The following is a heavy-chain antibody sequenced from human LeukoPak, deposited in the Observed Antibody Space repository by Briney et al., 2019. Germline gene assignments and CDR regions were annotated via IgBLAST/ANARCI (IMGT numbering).Heavy chain of an antibody. V-gene: IGHV3-53*01. Sequence: GGSLRLSCAASGFTVSSNYMSWVRQAPGKGLEWVSVISSGGSTYYADSVKGRFTISRDNSKNTLYLQMNGLRAEDTAVYYCAKDTEGVRGNFLFEYWGQGTLVTVSS. CDR1: GFTVSSNY. J-gene: IGHJ4*02. CDR3: AKDTEGVRGNFLFEY. CDR2: ISSGGST. D-gene: IGHD2-8*01.